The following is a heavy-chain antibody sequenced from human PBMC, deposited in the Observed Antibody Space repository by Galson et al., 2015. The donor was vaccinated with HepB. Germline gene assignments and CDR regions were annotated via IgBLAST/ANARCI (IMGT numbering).Heavy chain of an antibody. D-gene: IGHD5-12*01. CDR2: ISAGGTTI. CDR3: VFLRGNDLKPLDY. J-gene: IGHJ4*02. CDR1: TFIFSTYS. Sequence: SLRLSCAASTFIFSTYSMNWVRQAPGMGLEWLSYISAGGTTIYYADSVKGRFTISRDNAKNSLYLQMNSLRPEDTAVYFCVFLRGNDLKPLDYWGQGTLVTVSS. V-gene: IGHV3-48*03.